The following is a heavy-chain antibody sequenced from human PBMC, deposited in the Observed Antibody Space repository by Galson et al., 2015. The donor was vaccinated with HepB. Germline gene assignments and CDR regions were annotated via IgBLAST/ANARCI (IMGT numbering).Heavy chain of an antibody. Sequence: SLRLSCAASGFTFSSYAMSWVRQAPGKGLEWVSAISGSGGSTYYADSVRGRFTISRDNSKNTLYLQMNSLRAEDTAVYYCAKDIAVLGSSSSHAFDYWGQGTLVTVSS. D-gene: IGHD6-6*01. V-gene: IGHV3-23*01. CDR2: ISGSGGST. CDR3: AKDIAVLGSSSSHAFDY. J-gene: IGHJ4*02. CDR1: GFTFSSYA.